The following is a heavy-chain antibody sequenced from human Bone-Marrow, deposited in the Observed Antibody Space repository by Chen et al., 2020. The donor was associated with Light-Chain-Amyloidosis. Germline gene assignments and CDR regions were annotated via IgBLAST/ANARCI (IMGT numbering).Heavy chain of an antibody. D-gene: IGHD3-9*01. CDR2: IRGRGGSR. J-gene: IGHJ3*02. CDR3: AKDISYDDILPGYPADAFDI. Sequence: EVQLVESGGGLLQRGGSLRLSCAASGFAFSSYALSWVRQAPGKGLEWGATIRGRGGSRYYGDAVEGRLTISRDNSKNALFLQMNSLRAEDTAVYYCAKDISYDDILPGYPADAFDIWGQGTMVTVSS. V-gene: IGHV3-23*04. CDR1: GFAFSSYA.